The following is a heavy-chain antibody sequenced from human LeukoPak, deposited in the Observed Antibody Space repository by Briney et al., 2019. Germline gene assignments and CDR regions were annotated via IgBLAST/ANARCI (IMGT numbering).Heavy chain of an antibody. CDR3: AGGSVAVAGPFEY. CDR1: GFTLNNYA. CDR2: ISYDGSNK. J-gene: IGHJ4*02. D-gene: IGHD6-19*01. Sequence: PGGSLRLSCAASGFTLNNYAMHWVRQAPGKGLEWVAVISYDGSNKYYADSVKGRFTISRDNSKNALYLQMNSLRSEDTAVFYCAGGSVAVAGPFEYWGQGTLVTVSS. V-gene: IGHV3-30-3*01.